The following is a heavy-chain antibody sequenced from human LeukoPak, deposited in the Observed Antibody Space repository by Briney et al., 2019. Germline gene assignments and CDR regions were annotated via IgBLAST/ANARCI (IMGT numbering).Heavy chain of an antibody. Sequence: ASVKVSCKASGYTFTGCYMHWVRQAPAQGLESMGWINPNSGGTNYAQKFQGRVTMTRDTSISTAYMERSRLRFDDTAVYYCARGWDWGSYSDYWGQGTLVTVSS. CDR1: GYTFTGCY. J-gene: IGHJ4*02. V-gene: IGHV1-2*02. CDR2: INPNSGGT. CDR3: ARGWDWGSYSDY. D-gene: IGHD3-16*01.